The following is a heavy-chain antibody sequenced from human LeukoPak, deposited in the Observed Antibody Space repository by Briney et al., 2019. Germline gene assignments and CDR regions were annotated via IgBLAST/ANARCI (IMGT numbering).Heavy chain of an antibody. Sequence: PGGSLRLSCAAPGFTVSRNYMSWVRQAPGKGLEWVSVIYSGGSTYYADSVKGRFTISRDNSKNTLYLQMNSLRAEDTAVYYCARVGYYDYVWGSYRGYYYYYYMDVWGKGTTVTISS. CDR1: GFTVSRNY. CDR3: ARVGYYDYVWGSYRGYYYYYYMDV. J-gene: IGHJ6*03. V-gene: IGHV3-66*01. CDR2: IYSGGST. D-gene: IGHD3-16*02.